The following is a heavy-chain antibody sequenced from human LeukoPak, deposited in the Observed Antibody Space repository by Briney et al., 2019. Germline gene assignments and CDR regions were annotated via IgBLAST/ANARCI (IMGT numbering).Heavy chain of an antibody. V-gene: IGHV3-23*01. D-gene: IGHD1-26*01. CDR2: ISSSGGNT. Sequence: LGGSLRLSCAASGFTFSSYAMSWVRQAPGKGPEWVSTISSSGGNTYYTDSVKGRFTFSRDNSRNTLHLQMISLRAEDTAVYYCARNSALRSDYFDYWGQGTLVTVSS. CDR3: ARNSALRSDYFDY. CDR1: GFTFSSYA. J-gene: IGHJ4*02.